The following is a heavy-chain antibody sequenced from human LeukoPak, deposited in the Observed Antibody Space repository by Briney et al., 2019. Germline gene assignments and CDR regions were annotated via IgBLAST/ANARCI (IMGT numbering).Heavy chain of an antibody. CDR1: GASTSSFY. J-gene: IGHJ3*02. D-gene: IGHD3-10*01. V-gene: IGHV4-59*08. CDR2: TYYRGST. Sequence: SETMSLTSLVAGASTSSFYWSWIRPPQKNGLGWIGYTYYRGSTNYNPSLKSRVTISVDTSKNQVSLKLSSVTAADTAVYYCARHGYYYGSGSYPDAFDIWGQGTMVTVSS. CDR3: ARHGYYYGSGSYPDAFDI.